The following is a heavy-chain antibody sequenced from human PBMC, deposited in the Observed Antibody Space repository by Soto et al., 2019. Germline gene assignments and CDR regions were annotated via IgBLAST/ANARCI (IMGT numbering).Heavy chain of an antibody. V-gene: IGHV3-23*01. D-gene: IGHD1-1*01. CDR2: ASYNGGDT. J-gene: IGHJ4*02. CDR1: GFTFSSYA. Sequence: PGGSLRLSCAASGFTFSSYAMTWVRQAPGKGLEWVSIASYNGGDTYYADSVKGRFTISRDNSKDTVDLQMNGLRAEDTAVYYCARYIRGPTVYYFDFWGPGVLVTVSS. CDR3: ARYIRGPTVYYFDF.